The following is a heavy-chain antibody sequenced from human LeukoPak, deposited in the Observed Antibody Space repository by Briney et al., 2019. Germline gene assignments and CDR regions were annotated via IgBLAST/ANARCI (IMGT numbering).Heavy chain of an antibody. CDR1: GFTFSSYA. CDR3: ARDPGIAVAAYFFDY. D-gene: IGHD6-19*01. Sequence: GGSLRLSCAASGFTFSSYAMHWVRQAPGKGLEYVSAISSNGGSTYYANSVKGRFTISRDNSKNTLYLQTGSLRAGDMAVYYCARDPGIAVAAYFFDYWGQGTLVTVSS. V-gene: IGHV3-64*01. J-gene: IGHJ4*02. CDR2: ISSNGGST.